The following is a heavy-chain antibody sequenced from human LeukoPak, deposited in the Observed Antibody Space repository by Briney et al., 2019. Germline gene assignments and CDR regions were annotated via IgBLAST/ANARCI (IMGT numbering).Heavy chain of an antibody. J-gene: IGHJ4*02. CDR3: AREVYSSGWYVDYFDY. D-gene: IGHD6-19*01. CDR1: GGPISSYY. Sequence: SETLSLTCTVSGGPISSYYWSWIRQPAGKGLEWIGRIYTSGSTNYNPSLKSRVTMSVDTSKNQFSLKLSSVTAADTAVYYCAREVYSSGWYVDYFDYWGQGTLVTVSS. V-gene: IGHV4-4*07. CDR2: IYTSGST.